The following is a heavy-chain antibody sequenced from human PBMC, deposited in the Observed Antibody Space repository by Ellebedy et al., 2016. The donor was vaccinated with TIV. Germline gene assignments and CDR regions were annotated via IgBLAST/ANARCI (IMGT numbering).Heavy chain of an antibody. V-gene: IGHV3-23*01. CDR3: TKSRAPALGWFES. Sequence: PGGSLRLSCAASGFSIGSYDMHWVRQATGRGLEWVSTSSSSGSTTYYADSVKSRFTMSRDNSKNTLDLQMNNLRADDTAVYFCTKSRAPALGWFESWGQGTLVTVSS. D-gene: IGHD6-13*01. CDR2: SSSSGSTT. CDR1: GFSIGSYD. J-gene: IGHJ5*01.